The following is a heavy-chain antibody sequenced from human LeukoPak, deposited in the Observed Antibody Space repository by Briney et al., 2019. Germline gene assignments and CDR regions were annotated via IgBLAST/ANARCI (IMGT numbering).Heavy chain of an antibody. J-gene: IGHJ6*02. CDR2: IYYSGST. Sequence: SQTLSLTCTVSGGSISSGGYYWSWIRQHPGKGLEWIGYIYYSGSTYYNPSLKSRVTISVDKSKNQFSLKLSSVTAADTAVFYCARAPGAAAGYYYYGMDVWGQGTTVTVSS. D-gene: IGHD6-13*01. CDR1: GGSISSGGYY. CDR3: ARAPGAAAGYYYYGMDV. V-gene: IGHV4-31*03.